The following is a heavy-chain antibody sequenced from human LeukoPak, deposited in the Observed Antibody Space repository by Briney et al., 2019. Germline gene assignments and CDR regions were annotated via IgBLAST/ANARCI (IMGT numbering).Heavy chain of an antibody. D-gene: IGHD3-22*01. CDR1: DYSFTSYS. Sequence: GGALKISCKGSDYSFTSYSLGWARHMPRAGLEWMDPIYPGDSVSRYSTSLQGQVTISADKSISTASLQWSSLKASDTAMYYCARRSDYGSSRHAFDIWGQGTMVTVSS. CDR3: ARRSDYGSSRHAFDI. CDR2: IYPGDSVS. J-gene: IGHJ3*02. V-gene: IGHV5-51*01.